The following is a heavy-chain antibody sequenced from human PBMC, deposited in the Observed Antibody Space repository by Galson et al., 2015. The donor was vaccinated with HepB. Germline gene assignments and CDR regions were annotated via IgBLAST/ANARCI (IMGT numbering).Heavy chain of an antibody. CDR2: ISAYNGNT. CDR1: GYTFTSYG. CDR3: ARAGFFLREIYSSGWYPFDY. J-gene: IGHJ4*02. D-gene: IGHD6-19*01. V-gene: IGHV1-18*01. Sequence: SCKASGYTFTSYGISWVRQAPGQGLEWMGWISAYNGNTNYAQKLQGRVTMTTDISTSTAYMELRSLRSDDTAVYYCARAGFFLREIYSSGWYPFDYWGQGTLVTVSS.